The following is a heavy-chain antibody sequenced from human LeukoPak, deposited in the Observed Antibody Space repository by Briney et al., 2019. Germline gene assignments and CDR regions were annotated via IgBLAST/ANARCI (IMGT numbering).Heavy chain of an antibody. D-gene: IGHD3-22*01. CDR1: GFTFSSYG. CDR3: ARWRSSGYLLDY. Sequence: GRSLRLSCAASGFTFSSYGMHWVRQAPGKGLEWVAVIWYDGSNKYYADSVKGRFTISRDSSKNTLYLQMNSLRAEDTAVYYCARWRSSGYLLDYWGQGTLVTVSS. J-gene: IGHJ4*02. V-gene: IGHV3-33*01. CDR2: IWYDGSNK.